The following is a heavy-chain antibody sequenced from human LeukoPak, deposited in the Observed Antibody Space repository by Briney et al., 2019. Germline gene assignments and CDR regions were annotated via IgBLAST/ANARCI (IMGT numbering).Heavy chain of an antibody. D-gene: IGHD3-22*01. J-gene: IGHJ4*02. CDR2: ISAYNGNT. CDR1: GYTFTSYG. Sequence: GASVKVSCKASGYTFTSYGISWVRQAPGQGLEWMGWISAYNGNTNYAQKLQGRVTMTTDTSTSTAYMELRSLRSDDTAVYYCARDLSETYYYDSSTDYWGQGTLSPSPQ. V-gene: IGHV1-18*01. CDR3: ARDLSETYYYDSSTDY.